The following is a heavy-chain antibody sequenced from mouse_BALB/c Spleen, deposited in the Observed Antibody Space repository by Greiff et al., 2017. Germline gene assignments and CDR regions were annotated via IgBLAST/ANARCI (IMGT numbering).Heavy chain of an antibody. D-gene: IGHD2-12*01. J-gene: IGHJ4*01. CDR3: ARTYYRGAMDY. V-gene: IGHV2-2*02. CDR2: IWSGGST. Sequence: VKVVESGPGLVQPSQSLSITCTVSGFSLTSYGVHWVRQSPGKGLEWLGVIWSGGSTDYNAAFISRLSISKDNSKSQVFFKMNSLQANDTAIYYCARTYYRGAMDYWGQGTSVTVSS. CDR1: GFSLTSYG.